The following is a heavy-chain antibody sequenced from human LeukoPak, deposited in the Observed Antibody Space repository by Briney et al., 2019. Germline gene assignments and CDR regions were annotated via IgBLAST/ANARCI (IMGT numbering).Heavy chain of an antibody. D-gene: IGHD1-26*01. CDR1: GFIFSSYV. CDR2: ISGSGSGT. J-gene: IGHJ5*02. Sequence: GGSLRLSCEASGFIFSSYVMSWVRQAPGKGLEWVSAISGSGSGTYYADSVKGRFTISRDSSKNTLYLQMNSLRAEDTAVYYCAKAVVGAFLVQSWGQGTLVTVSS. V-gene: IGHV3-23*01. CDR3: AKAVVGAFLVQS.